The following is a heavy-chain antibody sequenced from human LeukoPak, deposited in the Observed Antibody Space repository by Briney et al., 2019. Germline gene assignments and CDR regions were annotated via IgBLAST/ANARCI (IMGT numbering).Heavy chain of an antibody. CDR2: IIPIFGTA. CDR3: ARAIVATSPFDY. D-gene: IGHD5-12*01. J-gene: IGHJ4*02. CDR1: GGTFSSCA. Sequence: SVKVSCTASGGTFSSCAISWVRQAPGQGLEWMGGIIPIFGTANYAQKFQGRVTITADESTSTAYMELSSLRSEDTAVYYCARAIVATSPFDYWGQGTLVTVSS. V-gene: IGHV1-69*01.